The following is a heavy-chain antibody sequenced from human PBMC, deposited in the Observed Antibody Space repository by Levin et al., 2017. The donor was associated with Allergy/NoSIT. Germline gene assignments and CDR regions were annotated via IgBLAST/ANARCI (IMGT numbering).Heavy chain of an antibody. V-gene: IGHV3-64D*06. D-gene: IGHD4-17*01. J-gene: IGHJ5*02. CDR1: GFTFNKNT. Sequence: GGSLRLSCSASGFTFNKNTMQWVRQAPGKGLEHVSAISNNGGRTYYTDSVKGRFTISRDNSKNTLYLQMSSLRPEDTAMYYCVKNGDYGELGSWGQGTLVTVSS. CDR3: VKNGDYGELGS. CDR2: ISNNGGRT.